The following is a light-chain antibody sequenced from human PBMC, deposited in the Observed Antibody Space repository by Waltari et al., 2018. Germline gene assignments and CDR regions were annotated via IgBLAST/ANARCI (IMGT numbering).Light chain of an antibody. J-gene: IGKJ3*01. V-gene: IGKV1-39*01. CDR3: QQYYNTPFT. CDR2: ATS. Sequence: DIQMTQSPSSLSASVGASVTITCRESQSISGYLNWYQQKPGKAPRLLIYATSSLQSGVPSRFSGSGSGTDFTLTISSLQAEDVALYYCQQYYNTPFTFGPGTKVDIK. CDR1: QSISGY.